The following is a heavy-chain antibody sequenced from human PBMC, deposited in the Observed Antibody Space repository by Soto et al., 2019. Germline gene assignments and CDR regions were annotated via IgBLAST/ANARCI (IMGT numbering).Heavy chain of an antibody. CDR2: ISYDGSNK. J-gene: IGHJ4*02. V-gene: IGHV3-30-3*01. CDR3: AGMSDYYDSSGADY. D-gene: IGHD3-22*01. Sequence: PVVSLRISCAASGFTFSSYAMHWVRQAPGKGLEWVAVISYDGSNKYYADSVKGRFTISRDNSKNTLYLQMNSLRAEDTAVYYCAGMSDYYDSSGADYWGQGTLVTVSS. CDR1: GFTFSSYA.